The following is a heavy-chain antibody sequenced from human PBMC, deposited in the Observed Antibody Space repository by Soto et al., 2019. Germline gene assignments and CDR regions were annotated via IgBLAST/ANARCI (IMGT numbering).Heavy chain of an antibody. V-gene: IGHV3-30-3*01. D-gene: IGHD4-17*01. CDR3: AREADYGGTSGAMGFDF. CDR1: RLTFYIYF. Sequence: PSWSPRISSASSRLTFYIYFMHWVRKDPGKGLEWVAVISYDGSNKYYADSVKGRFTISRDNSKNTLYLQMNSLRAEDTAVYYCAREADYGGTSGAMGFDFCGQGTRVTVSS. CDR2: ISYDGSNK. J-gene: IGHJ4*02.